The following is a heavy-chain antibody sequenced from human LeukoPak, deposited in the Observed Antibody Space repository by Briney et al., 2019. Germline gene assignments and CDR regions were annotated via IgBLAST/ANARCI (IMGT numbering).Heavy chain of an antibody. CDR2: INHSGST. CDR1: GGSFSGYY. Sequence: SETLSLTCAVYGGSFSGYYWSWIRQPPGKGLEWIGEINHSGSTNYNPSLKSRVTISVDTSKNQFSLKLSSVTAADTAVYYCAGGPPGSARAYYYYMDVWGKGTTVTVSS. D-gene: IGHD3-10*01. J-gene: IGHJ6*03. CDR3: AGGPPGSARAYYYYMDV. V-gene: IGHV4-34*01.